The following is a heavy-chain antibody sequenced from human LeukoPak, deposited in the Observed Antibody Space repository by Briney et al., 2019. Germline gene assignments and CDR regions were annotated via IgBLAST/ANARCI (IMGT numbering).Heavy chain of an antibody. CDR1: GGTFSSYA. Sequence: ASVKVSCKASGGTFSSYAISLVRQAPGQGLEWMGRIIPILDIANYAQKFQGRVTITADKSTSTAYMELSSLRSEDTAVYYCAPYSGYDLNRIHFDYWGQGTLVTVSS. D-gene: IGHD5-12*01. CDR2: IIPILDIA. J-gene: IGHJ4*02. V-gene: IGHV1-69*04. CDR3: APYSGYDLNRIHFDY.